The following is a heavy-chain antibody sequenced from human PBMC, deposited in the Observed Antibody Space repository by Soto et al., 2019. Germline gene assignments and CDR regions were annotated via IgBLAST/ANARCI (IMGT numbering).Heavy chain of an antibody. D-gene: IGHD3-10*01. CDR2: ISFDGINK. CDR1: GFTFSSYG. V-gene: IGHV3-30*03. J-gene: IGHJ6*02. Sequence: GGSLRLSCAASGFTFSSYGLHWVRQAPGKGLEWVAVISFDGINKYYADSVKGRFTISRDNSKNTLYLQMNSLRAEDTAVYYCASVPGSPLYYGMNVWGQGTTVNVSS. CDR3: ASVPGSPLYYGMNV.